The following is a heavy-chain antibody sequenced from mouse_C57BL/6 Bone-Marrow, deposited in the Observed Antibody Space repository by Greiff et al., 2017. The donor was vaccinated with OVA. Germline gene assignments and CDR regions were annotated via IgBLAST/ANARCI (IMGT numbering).Heavy chain of an antibody. Sequence: VQLQQSGPELVKPGASVKISCKASGYAFSSSWMNWVKQRPGKGLEWIGRIYPGDGDTNYNGKFKGKATLTADKSSSTAYMQLSSLTSEDSAVYFCAREGDWSMDYWGQGTSVTVSS. CDR2: IYPGDGDT. CDR1: GYAFSSSW. CDR3: AREGDWSMDY. V-gene: IGHV1-82*01. J-gene: IGHJ4*01.